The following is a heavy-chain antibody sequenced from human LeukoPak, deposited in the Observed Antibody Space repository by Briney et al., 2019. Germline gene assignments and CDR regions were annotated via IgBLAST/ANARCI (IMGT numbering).Heavy chain of an antibody. CDR3: ARGWPPNAFDI. CDR2: ISSSSSYI. V-gene: IGHV3-21*01. J-gene: IGHJ3*02. Sequence: GGSLRLSCAASGFTFSTYSMNWVRQAPGKGLEWVSSISSSSSYIYYADSVKGRFTISRDNAKNSLYLQMNSLRAEDTAVYYCARGWPPNAFDIWGQGTMVTVSS. D-gene: IGHD2-15*01. CDR1: GFTFSTYS.